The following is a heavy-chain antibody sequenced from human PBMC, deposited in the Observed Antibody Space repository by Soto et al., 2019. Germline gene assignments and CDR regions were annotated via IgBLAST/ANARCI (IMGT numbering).Heavy chain of an antibody. J-gene: IGHJ6*02. CDR2: IYYSGST. V-gene: IGHV4-31*03. CDR3: VRVRRGYDPYYYYGMDV. D-gene: IGHD5-12*01. Sequence: QVQLQESGPGLVKPSQTLSLTCTVSGGSISSGGYYWSWIRQHPGKGLGWIGYIYYSGSTYYNPSLKSRVTISVDTSKNQFSLKLSSVTAADTAVYYCVRVRRGYDPYYYYGMDVWGQGTTVTVSS. CDR1: GGSISSGGYY.